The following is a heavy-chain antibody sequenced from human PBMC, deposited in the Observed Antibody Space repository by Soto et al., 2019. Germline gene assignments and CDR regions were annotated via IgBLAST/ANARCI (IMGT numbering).Heavy chain of an antibody. J-gene: IGHJ4*02. CDR3: ARQTEIGLAYFDY. Sequence: QVQLVQSGAEEKKPGASVKVSCKASGYTFTSYAMHWVRQAPGQRLEWMGWINAGNGNTKYSQKFQGRVTITRDTSASTADMELSSLRSEDTAVYYCARQTEIGLAYFDYWGQGTLVTVSS. CDR1: GYTFTSYA. V-gene: IGHV1-3*05. CDR2: INAGNGNT. D-gene: IGHD6-19*01.